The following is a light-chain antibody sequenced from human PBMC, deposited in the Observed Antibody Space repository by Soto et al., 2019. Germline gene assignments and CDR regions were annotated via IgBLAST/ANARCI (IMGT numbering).Light chain of an antibody. CDR3: QQYASSPLT. CDR2: GTS. CDR1: QSVSSSY. V-gene: IGKV3-20*01. Sequence: EIVLTQSPGTLSLSPGERATLSCRASQSVSSSYLAWYQQKPGQAPRLLISGTSSRATGIPDRFSGGGSGTDFTLTISRPEPEDFAVYFCQQYASSPLTFGGGTKVDIK. J-gene: IGKJ4*01.